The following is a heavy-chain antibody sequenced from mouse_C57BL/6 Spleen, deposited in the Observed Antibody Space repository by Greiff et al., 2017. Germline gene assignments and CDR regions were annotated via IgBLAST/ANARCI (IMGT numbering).Heavy chain of an antibody. CDR3: ARTYYYGSSYPAWFAY. D-gene: IGHD1-1*01. V-gene: IGHV3-6*01. Sequence: VQLKESGPGLVKPSQSLSLTCSVTGYSITSGYYWNWIRQFPGNKLEWMGYISYDGSNNYNPSLKNRISITRDTSKNQFFLKLNSVTTEDTATYYCARTYYYGSSYPAWFAYWGQGTLVTVSA. CDR1: GYSITSGYY. CDR2: ISYDGSN. J-gene: IGHJ3*01.